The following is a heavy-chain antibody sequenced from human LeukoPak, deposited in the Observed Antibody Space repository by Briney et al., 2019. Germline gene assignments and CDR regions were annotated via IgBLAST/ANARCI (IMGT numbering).Heavy chain of an antibody. D-gene: IGHD3-22*01. J-gene: IGHJ3*02. CDR3: ARLLDYDNSGDPDTFGI. CDR1: GYTFTSYD. Sequence: GASVKVSCKASGYTFTSYDINWVRQATGQGLEWMGWMNPKSGDTGYAQKFQGRVTMTRNTSISTAYMELSNLTSEDTAVYSCARLLDYDNSGDPDTFGIWGQGTMVTVS. V-gene: IGHV1-8*01. CDR2: MNPKSGDT.